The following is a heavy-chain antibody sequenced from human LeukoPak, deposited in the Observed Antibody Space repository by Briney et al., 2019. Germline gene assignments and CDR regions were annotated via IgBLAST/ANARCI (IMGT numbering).Heavy chain of an antibody. CDR2: INSDGSST. V-gene: IGHV3-74*01. J-gene: IGHJ4*02. Sequence: GGSLRDFCAASGFTFTNHWMHWVRQAPGKGLVWVSRINSDGSSTSFADSVKGRFTISRDNAKNTLYLQMNSLRTEDTALYYCAKGNTVITGTFDYWGRGTLVTVSS. D-gene: IGHD4-23*01. CDR3: AKGNTVITGTFDY. CDR1: GFTFTNHW.